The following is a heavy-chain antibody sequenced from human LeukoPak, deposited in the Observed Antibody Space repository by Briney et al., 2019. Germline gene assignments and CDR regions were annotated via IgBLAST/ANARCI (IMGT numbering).Heavy chain of an antibody. Sequence: PSETLSLTCTVSGVSISSSNSYWGWIRQPPGKGLEWIGSIYYSGNTYYNASLKSQVSISIDTSKNQFSLRLTSVTAADTAVYYCARVDTTNDAFDIWGQGTMVTVSS. CDR3: ARVDTTNDAFDI. CDR1: GVSISSSNSY. D-gene: IGHD5-18*01. CDR2: IYYSGNT. V-gene: IGHV4-39*01. J-gene: IGHJ3*02.